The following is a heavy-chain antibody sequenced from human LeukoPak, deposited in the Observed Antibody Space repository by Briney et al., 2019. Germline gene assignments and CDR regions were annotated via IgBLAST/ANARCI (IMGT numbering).Heavy chain of an antibody. J-gene: IGHJ4*02. Sequence: PSETLSLTCTVSGGSISSGGYYWSWIRQPPGKGLEWIGYIYHSGSTYYNPSLKSRVTISVDRSKNQFSMKLSSVTAADTAVYYCARMGATFEGFDYWGQGTLVTVSS. CDR3: ARMGATFEGFDY. D-gene: IGHD1-26*01. CDR2: IYHSGST. CDR1: GGSISSGGYY. V-gene: IGHV4-30-2*01.